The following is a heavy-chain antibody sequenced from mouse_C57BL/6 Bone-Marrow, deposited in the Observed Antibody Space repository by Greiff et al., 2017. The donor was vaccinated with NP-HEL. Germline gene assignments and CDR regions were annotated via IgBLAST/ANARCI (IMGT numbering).Heavy chain of an antibody. V-gene: IGHV1-26*01. Sequence: VQLQQSGPELVKPGASVKISCKASGYTFTDYYMNWVKQSHGKSLEWIGDINPNNGGTSYNQKFKGKATLTVDKSSSTAYMELRSLTSEDSAVYYCARLNEGDFDYWGQGTTLTVSS. CDR2: INPNNGGT. CDR1: GYTFTDYY. CDR3: ARLNEGDFDY. J-gene: IGHJ2*01.